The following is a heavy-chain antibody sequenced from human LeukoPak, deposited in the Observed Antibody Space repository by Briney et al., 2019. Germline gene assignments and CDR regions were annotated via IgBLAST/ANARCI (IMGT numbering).Heavy chain of an antibody. Sequence: GGSLRLSCAASGFTFDDYAMHWVRQAPGKGLEWVSLISGDGGSTYYVDTVKGRFTISRDNSKNSLYLQMNSLRTEDTALYYCAKVKTVTSSLDYWGQGTLVTVSS. CDR2: ISGDGGST. J-gene: IGHJ4*02. CDR3: AKVKTVTSSLDY. V-gene: IGHV3-43*02. CDR1: GFTFDDYA. D-gene: IGHD4-17*01.